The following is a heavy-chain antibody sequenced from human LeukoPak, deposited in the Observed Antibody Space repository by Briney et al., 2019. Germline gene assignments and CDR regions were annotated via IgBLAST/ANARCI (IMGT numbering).Heavy chain of an antibody. V-gene: IGHV3-23*01. Sequence: PGGSLRLSCTTSGFTFNNYAMSWVRQAPGKGLDWFSAIGGGGITTYYADSVKGRFTISRDNSKGTLYLQMNSLRVEDTAVYYCAKGSDGYRPYYFDYWGQGTLVAVSS. J-gene: IGHJ4*02. CDR2: IGGGGITT. CDR3: AKGSDGYRPYYFDY. CDR1: GFTFNNYA. D-gene: IGHD3-16*02.